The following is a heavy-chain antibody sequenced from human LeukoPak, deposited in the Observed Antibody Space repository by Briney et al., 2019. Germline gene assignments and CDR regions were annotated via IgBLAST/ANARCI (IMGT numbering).Heavy chain of an antibody. V-gene: IGHV5-51*01. CDR3: ARVVIAATLYDAFDI. Sequence: GESLKISCKGSGYSFTSYWIGWVRQLPGKGLEWMGIIYPGDSDTRYSPSFQGQVTISADKSINTAYLQWSSLNASDTAKYYCARVVIAATLYDAFDIWGQGTMVTVSS. CDR1: GYSFTSYW. CDR2: IYPGDSDT. D-gene: IGHD2-15*01. J-gene: IGHJ3*02.